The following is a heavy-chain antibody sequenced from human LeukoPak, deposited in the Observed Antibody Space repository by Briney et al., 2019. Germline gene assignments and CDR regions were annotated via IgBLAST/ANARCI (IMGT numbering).Heavy chain of an antibody. Sequence: PGGSLRLSCAAPGFTFSNHAMNWGRPAPGKGLEWVSYISSVSTIVYYAASVEGRFTISRDNAKNSLYLQMNSLRDEDTAVYYCARDLHSGAYTFDYWGQGTLVTVSS. CDR1: GFTFSNHA. CDR2: ISSVSTIV. J-gene: IGHJ4*02. CDR3: ARDLHSGAYTFDY. V-gene: IGHV3-48*02. D-gene: IGHD1-26*01.